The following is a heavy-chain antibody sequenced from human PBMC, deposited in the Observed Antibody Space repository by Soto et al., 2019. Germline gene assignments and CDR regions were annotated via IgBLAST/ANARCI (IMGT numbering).Heavy chain of an antibody. CDR3: ATLPPRIVVVFTEMPT. V-gene: IGHV4-30-2*01. D-gene: IGHD2-21*01. Sequence: SSETLSLTCAVSGGSISSGGYSWNWIRQPPGKGLEWIGYIYQSGSTYYNPSLKSRVTISVDGSKNQFSLRLTSVTAADTAVYYCATLPPRIVVVFTEMPTWGQGILVTVSS. CDR2: IYQSGST. J-gene: IGHJ5*02. CDR1: GGSISSGGYS.